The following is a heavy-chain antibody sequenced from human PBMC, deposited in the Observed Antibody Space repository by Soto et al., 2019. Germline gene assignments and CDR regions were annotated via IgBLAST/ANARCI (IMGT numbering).Heavy chain of an antibody. D-gene: IGHD6-19*01. V-gene: IGHV3-73*02. Sequence: EVQLVESGGGLVQPGGSLKLSCAASGFTFSGSAMHWVRQASGKGLEWVGRIRSKANSYATAYAASVKGRFTISRDDSKNTAYLQMNSLKTEDTAVYYCTRHLMQWLGNDAFDIWVQGTMVTVSS. CDR3: TRHLMQWLGNDAFDI. CDR1: GFTFSGSA. CDR2: IRSKANSYAT. J-gene: IGHJ3*02.